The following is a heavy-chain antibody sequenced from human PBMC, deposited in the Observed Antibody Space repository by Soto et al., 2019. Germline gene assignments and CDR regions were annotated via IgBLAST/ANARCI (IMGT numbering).Heavy chain of an antibody. CDR2: ISGSGGST. CDR3: AKVVGRITICGVVINHRYYGMDV. D-gene: IGHD3-3*01. CDR1: GFTFSIYA. J-gene: IGHJ6*01. Sequence: PVGSLRLSCAASGFTFSIYAMSWFRQAPGKGLEWVSAISGSGGSTYYADSVKGRFTISRDNSKNTLYLQMNSLRAEETAVYYCAKVVGRITICGVVINHRYYGMDVWGQGTTVTVSS. V-gene: IGHV3-23*01.